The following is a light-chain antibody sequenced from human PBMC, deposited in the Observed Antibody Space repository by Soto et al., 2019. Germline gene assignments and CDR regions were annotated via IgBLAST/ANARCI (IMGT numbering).Light chain of an antibody. Sequence: IQLTQSPSSLSASLGDRVTITWRASQDIAIYLAWYQQKPGEAPKLLIYAASTLYGGVPSRFSGSGSGTDFALTITSLQAEDFATYYCQQLRMHTSTFGGGTKVDIK. CDR1: QDIAIY. CDR3: QQLRMHTST. J-gene: IGKJ4*01. V-gene: IGKV1-9*01. CDR2: AAS.